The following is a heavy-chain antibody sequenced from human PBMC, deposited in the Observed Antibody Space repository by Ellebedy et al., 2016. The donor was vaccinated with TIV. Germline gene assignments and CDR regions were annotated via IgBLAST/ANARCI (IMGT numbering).Heavy chain of an antibody. D-gene: IGHD3-3*01. CDR2: IKQYGSEK. Sequence: GESLKISCAASGFTFSSYWMTWVRQAPGKGLEWVAHIKQYGSEKYYADSVKGRFTISRDNSKNTLYLQMNSLRAEDTAVYYCARDWSGYFDPWGQGTLVTVSS. J-gene: IGHJ5*02. V-gene: IGHV3-7*01. CDR3: ARDWSGYFDP. CDR1: GFTFSSYW.